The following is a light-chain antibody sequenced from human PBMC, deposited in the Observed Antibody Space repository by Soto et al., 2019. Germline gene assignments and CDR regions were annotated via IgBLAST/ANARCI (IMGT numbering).Light chain of an antibody. CDR3: SSYTSSSTLYG. Sequence: QSALTQPASVSGSPGQSITISCTGTSSDVCGYNYVSWYQQQPGKAPKLMIYNVSNRPSGVSNRFSGSKSGNTASLTISGLQAEDEADYYCSSYTSSSTLYGFGTGTKVTVL. CDR1: SSDVCGYNY. V-gene: IGLV2-14*01. J-gene: IGLJ1*01. CDR2: NVS.